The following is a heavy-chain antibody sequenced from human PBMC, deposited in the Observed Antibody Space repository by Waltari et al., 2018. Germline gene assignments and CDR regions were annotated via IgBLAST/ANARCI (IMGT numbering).Heavy chain of an antibody. D-gene: IGHD1-26*01. CDR2: LNPSVGRK. CDR1: GYTFTSYY. J-gene: IGHJ4*02. V-gene: IGHV1-46*01. CDR3: ARSQIVGATYFDY. Sequence: QVQLVQSGAEVKKPGASVKVSCKASGYTFTSYYIHWVRQAPGQGLEWMGILNPSVGRKGYAQKFQGRVTMTRDTSTSTVHMELSSLRSDDTAVYYCARSQIVGATYFDYWGQGTLVTVSS.